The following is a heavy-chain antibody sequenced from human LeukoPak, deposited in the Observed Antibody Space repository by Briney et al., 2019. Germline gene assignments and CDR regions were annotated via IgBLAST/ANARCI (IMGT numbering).Heavy chain of an antibody. CDR3: ARDRGYCSGGSCRPDYYYYYYMDV. D-gene: IGHD2-15*01. CDR2: VYTSGST. CDR1: GGSISSGSYY. V-gene: IGHV4-61*02. Sequence: KPSETLSLTCTVSGGSISSGSYYWSWIRQPAGKGLEWIGRVYTSGSTNYNPSLKSRVTISVDTSKNQFSLKLSSVTAADTAVYYCARDRGYCSGGSCRPDYYYYYYMDVWGKGTTVTISS. J-gene: IGHJ6*03.